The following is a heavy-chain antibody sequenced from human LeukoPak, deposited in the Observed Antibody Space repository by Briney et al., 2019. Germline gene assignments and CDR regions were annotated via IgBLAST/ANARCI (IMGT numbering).Heavy chain of an antibody. CDR2: IYHSGST. CDR3: ASRHRDILTGYA. CDR1: SGSISSNNW. D-gene: IGHD3-9*01. J-gene: IGHJ5*02. Sequence: PSGTLSLTCAVSSGSISSNNWWSWVRQPPGKGLEWIGEIYHSGSTNYNPSLKSRVTISVDKSKNQFSLKLSSVTAADTAVYYCASRHRDILTGYAWGQGTLVTVSS. V-gene: IGHV4-4*02.